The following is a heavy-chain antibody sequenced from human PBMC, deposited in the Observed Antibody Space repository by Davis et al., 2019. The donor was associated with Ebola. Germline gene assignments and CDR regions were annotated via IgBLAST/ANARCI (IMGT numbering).Heavy chain of an antibody. V-gene: IGHV3-53*01. CDR1: GFTVSSNY. D-gene: IGHD6-25*01. CDR2: IYSGGST. CDR3: TYTYSSGEDV. J-gene: IGHJ6*02. Sequence: GESLKISCAASGFTVSSNYMSWVRQAPGKGLEWVSVIYSGGSTYYADSVKGRFTISRDNSKNTLYLQMNSLRAEDTAVYYCTYTYSSGEDVWGQGTTVTVSS.